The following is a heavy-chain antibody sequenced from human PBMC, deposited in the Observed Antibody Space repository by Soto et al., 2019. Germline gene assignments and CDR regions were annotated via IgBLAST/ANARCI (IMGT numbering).Heavy chain of an antibody. D-gene: IGHD3-22*01. V-gene: IGHV3-23*01. CDR1: GFTLSSYA. CDR2: ISGSGGST. J-gene: IGHJ5*02. CDR3: AKDADYYDSITWFDP. Sequence: GGSLRLSCAASGFTLSSYAMSWVRQAPGKGLEWVSAISGSGGSTYYADSVKGRFTISGDNSKNTLYLQMNSLRAEDTAVYYCAKDADYYDSITWFDPWGQGTLVTVSS.